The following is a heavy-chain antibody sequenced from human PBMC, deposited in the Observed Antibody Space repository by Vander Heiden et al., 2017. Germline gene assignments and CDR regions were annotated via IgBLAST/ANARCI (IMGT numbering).Heavy chain of an antibody. CDR1: GCTFSSYS. CDR3: ARQTGSSDAFDI. V-gene: IGHV3-21*01. Sequence: EVQLVESGGGLVKPGGSLRLSCAASGCTFSSYSMNWVRQAPGKGLEWVSSISSSSSYIYYADSVKGRFTISRDNAKNSLYLQMNSLRAEDTAVYYCARQTGSSDAFDIWGQGTMDTVSS. CDR2: ISSSSSYI. J-gene: IGHJ3*02.